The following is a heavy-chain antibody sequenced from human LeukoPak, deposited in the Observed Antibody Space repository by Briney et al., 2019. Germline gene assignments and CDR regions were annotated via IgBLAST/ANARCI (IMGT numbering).Heavy chain of an antibody. CDR1: GFTFSSYS. V-gene: IGHV3-21*01. J-gene: IGHJ4*02. CDR3: ARDLMAVAGTGFDY. CDR2: ISRGGDYT. Sequence: GGSLRLSCAASGFTFSSYSMNWVRQAPGQGPEWVSSISRGGDYTYSEDSVKGRFTISRDNAKDSLYLQLNSLRAEDTAVYYCARDLMAVAGTGFDYWGQGTLVTVSS. D-gene: IGHD6-19*01.